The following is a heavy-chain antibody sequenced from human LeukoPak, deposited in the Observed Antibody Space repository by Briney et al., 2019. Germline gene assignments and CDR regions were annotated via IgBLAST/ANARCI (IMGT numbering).Heavy chain of an antibody. J-gene: IGHJ4*02. D-gene: IGHD2-21*01. V-gene: IGHV3-48*03. CDR2: ISTSSSTT. CDR3: AKAPVTSCRGAYCYPFDS. CDR1: GFTFSSYE. Sequence: PGGSLRLSCAASGFTFSSYEMNWVRQAPGKGLEWISYISTSSSTTNYADSVRGRFTISRDNSKNTLYLQMNSLRAEDAAVYFCAKAPVTSCRGAYCYPFDSWGQGTLVTVSS.